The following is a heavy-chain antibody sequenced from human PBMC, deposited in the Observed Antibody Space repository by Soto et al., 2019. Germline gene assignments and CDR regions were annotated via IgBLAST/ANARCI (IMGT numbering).Heavy chain of an antibody. CDR1: GFTFDDYT. V-gene: IGHV3-43*01. Sequence: GGSLRLSCAASGFTFDDYTMHWVRQAPGKGLEWVSLISWDSGSTYYADSVKGRFTISRDNSKNSLYLQMNSLRTEDTALYYCAKDSESPHDAFDIWGQGTMVTVSS. CDR3: AKDSESPHDAFDI. CDR2: ISWDSGST. J-gene: IGHJ3*02.